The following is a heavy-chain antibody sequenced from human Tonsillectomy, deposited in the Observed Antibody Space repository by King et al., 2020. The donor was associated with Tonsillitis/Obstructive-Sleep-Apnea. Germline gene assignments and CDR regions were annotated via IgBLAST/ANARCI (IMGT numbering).Heavy chain of an antibody. CDR1: GFSLSTSGVG. Sequence: ITLKESGPTLVKPTQTLTLTCTFSGFSLSTSGVGVGWIRQPPGKSLEWLALIYWDDDKRYSQSLKSRLTTTKDTSKNQVVLTMINMDPVDTATYYCAHCQWNIISNWFDPWGQGTLVSVSS. D-gene: IGHD1/OR15-1a*01. V-gene: IGHV2-5*02. J-gene: IGHJ5*02. CDR3: AHCQWNIISNWFDP. CDR2: IYWDDDK.